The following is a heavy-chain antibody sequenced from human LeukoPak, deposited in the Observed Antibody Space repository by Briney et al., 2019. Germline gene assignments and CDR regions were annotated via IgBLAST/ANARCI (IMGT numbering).Heavy chain of an antibody. CDR3: ARHSRRGSSPTRPFDI. Sequence: GRSLRLSCAASVFTFSSYWMHWVRQAPGKGLVWVSRIGGDGSSTNYADSVKGRFTISRDNAKNTLYLQMNSLRAEDTAVYYCARHSRRGSSPTRPFDIWGQGTMVTVSS. V-gene: IGHV3-74*01. CDR2: IGGDGSST. CDR1: VFTFSSYW. J-gene: IGHJ3*02. D-gene: IGHD1-26*01.